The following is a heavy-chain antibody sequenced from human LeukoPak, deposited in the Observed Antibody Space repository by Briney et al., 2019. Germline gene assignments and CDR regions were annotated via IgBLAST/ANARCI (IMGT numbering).Heavy chain of an antibody. CDR1: GGSISSYY. Sequence: SETLSLTCTVSGGSISSYYWSWIRQPPGKGLEWIGYIYYSGSTNYNPSLKSRVTISVDTSKNQFSLKLSSVTAADTAVYYCARGRLGFFAYFDYWGQGTLVTVSS. D-gene: IGHD3-3*01. J-gene: IGHJ4*02. CDR3: ARGRLGFFAYFDY. CDR2: IYYSGST. V-gene: IGHV4-59*12.